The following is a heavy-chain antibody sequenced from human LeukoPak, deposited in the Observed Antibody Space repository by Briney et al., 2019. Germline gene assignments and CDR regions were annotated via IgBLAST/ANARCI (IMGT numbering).Heavy chain of an antibody. Sequence: GASVKVSCKASGGTFSSYAISWVRQAPGQGLEWMGGIIPIFGTANYAQKFQGRVTITADESTSTAYMELSSLRSEDTAVYYCARTLGYCSSTSCQGYFDYWGQGTLVTVSS. J-gene: IGHJ4*02. CDR2: IIPIFGTA. D-gene: IGHD2-2*01. V-gene: IGHV1-69*13. CDR1: GGTFSSYA. CDR3: ARTLGYCSSTSCQGYFDY.